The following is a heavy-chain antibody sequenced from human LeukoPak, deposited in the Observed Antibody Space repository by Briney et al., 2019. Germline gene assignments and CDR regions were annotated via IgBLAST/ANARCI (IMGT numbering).Heavy chain of an antibody. V-gene: IGHV3-23*01. Sequence: GGSLRLSCAASGFTFSSYAMTWVRQAPGKGLEWVSTISGSGANTYYADSVKGRFTISRDNSKNTLYLQMNSLRAEDTAVYYCAKKRTGDASKIDYWGQGTLVTVSS. J-gene: IGHJ4*02. CDR1: GFTFSSYA. CDR2: ISGSGANT. CDR3: AKKRTGDASKIDY. D-gene: IGHD7-27*01.